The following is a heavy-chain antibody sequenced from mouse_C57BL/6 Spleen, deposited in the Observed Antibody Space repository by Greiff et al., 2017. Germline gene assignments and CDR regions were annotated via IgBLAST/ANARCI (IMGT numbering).Heavy chain of an antibody. Sequence: QVQLQQPGAELVKPGASVKLSCKASGYTFTSYWMHWVKQRPGQGLAWIGMIHPNSGSTNYNEKFKSKATLTVDKSSSTAYMQLSSLTSEDSAVYYCAREGLNSFFDYWGQGTTLTVSS. CDR2: IHPNSGST. CDR3: AREGLNSFFDY. V-gene: IGHV1-64*01. D-gene: IGHD1-3*01. J-gene: IGHJ2*01. CDR1: GYTFTSYW.